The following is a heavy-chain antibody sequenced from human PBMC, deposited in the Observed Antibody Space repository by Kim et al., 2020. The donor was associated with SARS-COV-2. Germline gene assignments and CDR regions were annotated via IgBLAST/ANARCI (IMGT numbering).Heavy chain of an antibody. Sequence: GGSLRLSCAASGFTFSDYYMSWIRQAPGKGLEWVSYISSSSSYTNYADSVKGRFTISRDNAKNSLYLQMNSLRAEDTAVYYCARDMFLNYYGSGSYEYWGQGTLVTVSS. CDR3: ARDMFLNYYGSGSYEY. J-gene: IGHJ4*02. CDR1: GFTFSDYY. CDR2: ISSSSSYT. V-gene: IGHV3-11*06. D-gene: IGHD3-10*01.